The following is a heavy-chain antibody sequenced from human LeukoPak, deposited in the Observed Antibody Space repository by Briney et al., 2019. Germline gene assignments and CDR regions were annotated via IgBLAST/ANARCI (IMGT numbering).Heavy chain of an antibody. D-gene: IGHD4-11*01. V-gene: IGHV3-23*01. Sequence: PGGSLRLSCAASGFTFSSYAMSWVSQAPGKGLGWVSAISGSGGSTYYADSVKGRFTISRDNSKNTLYLQMNSLRAEDTAVYYCAKAQVYSNYLYYYGMDVWGQGTTVTVSS. CDR2: ISGSGGST. CDR1: GFTFSSYA. CDR3: AKAQVYSNYLYYYGMDV. J-gene: IGHJ6*02.